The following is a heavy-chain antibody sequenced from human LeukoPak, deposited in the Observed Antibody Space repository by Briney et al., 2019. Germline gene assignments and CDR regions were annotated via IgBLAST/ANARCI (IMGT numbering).Heavy chain of an antibody. Sequence: PSETLSLTYSVSGGSINSDSYYGGWIRQPPGKGLELIGTIYYSGSTYYNPSLKSRVTISADTSKNQFSLKLSSVTAADTAVYYCARRHYYDSSGYYWGQGTLVTVSS. CDR2: IYYSGST. CDR1: GGSINSDSYY. J-gene: IGHJ4*02. V-gene: IGHV4-39*01. D-gene: IGHD3-22*01. CDR3: ARRHYYDSSGYY.